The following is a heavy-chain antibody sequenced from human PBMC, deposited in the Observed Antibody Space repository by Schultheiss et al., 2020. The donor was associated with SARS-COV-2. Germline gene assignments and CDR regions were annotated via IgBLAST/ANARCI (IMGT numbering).Heavy chain of an antibody. CDR3: AKEMSTIPAQNWFDH. CDR1: GGSISSSSYY. V-gene: IGHV4-39*07. D-gene: IGHD5/OR15-5a*01. Sequence: SETLSLTCTVSGGSISSSSYYWGWIRQPPGKGLEWIGSIYYSGSTYYNPSLKSRVTMSVDTSKNQFSLKLSSVTAEDTAVYYCAKEMSTIPAQNWFDHWGQGTLVTVSS. J-gene: IGHJ5*02. CDR2: IYYSGST.